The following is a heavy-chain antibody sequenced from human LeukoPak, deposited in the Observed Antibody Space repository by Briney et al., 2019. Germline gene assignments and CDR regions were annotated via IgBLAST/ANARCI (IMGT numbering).Heavy chain of an antibody. CDR2: MNPNSGNT. CDR1: GYTFTSYD. D-gene: IGHD6-6*01. V-gene: IGHV1-8*01. Sequence: GASVKVSCKASGYTFTSYDINWVRQATGQGLEWMGWMNPNSGNTGYAQKFQGRVTMTRNTSISTAYMELSSLRSEDAAVYYCARGVAARSWFDPWGQGTLVTVSS. CDR3: ARGVAARSWFDP. J-gene: IGHJ5*02.